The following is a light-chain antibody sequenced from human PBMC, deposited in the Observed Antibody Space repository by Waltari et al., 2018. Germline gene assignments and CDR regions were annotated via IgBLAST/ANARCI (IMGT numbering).Light chain of an antibody. CDR2: AAS. CDR3: QQYNNWPLT. J-gene: IGKJ4*01. CDR1: QSVRSN. Sequence: EIVMTQFPATLSVSPGERATLSCRASQSVRSNLAWYQQKPGQAPRLRIYAASTRATGIPASVSGSGAGTEFTLTISSLQSEDFAVYYCQQYNNWPLTFGGGTKVEIK. V-gene: IGKV3-15*01.